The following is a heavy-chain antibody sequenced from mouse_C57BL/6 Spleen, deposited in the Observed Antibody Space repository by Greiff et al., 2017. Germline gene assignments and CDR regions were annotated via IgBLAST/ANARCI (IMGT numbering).Heavy chain of an antibody. J-gene: IGHJ2*01. CDR3: AREGDYYGSPYYFDY. V-gene: IGHV1-82*01. CDR1: GYAFSSSW. Sequence: VQLQQSGPELVKPGASVKISCKASGYAFSSSWMNWVKQRPGKGLEWIGRIYPGDGDTNYNGKFKGKATLTADKSSSTAYMQLSSLTSEDSAVYFCAREGDYYGSPYYFDYWGQGTTLTVSS. CDR2: IYPGDGDT. D-gene: IGHD1-1*01.